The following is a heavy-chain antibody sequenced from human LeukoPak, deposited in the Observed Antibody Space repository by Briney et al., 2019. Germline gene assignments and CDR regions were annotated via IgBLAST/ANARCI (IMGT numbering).Heavy chain of an antibody. J-gene: IGHJ4*02. CDR2: ISYDGSNK. V-gene: IGHV3-30*18. CDR3: AKDSGSSWYEGSFDY. CDR1: GFTFSSYG. D-gene: IGHD6-13*01. Sequence: GRSLRLSCAASGFTFSSYGMHWVRQAPGKGLEWVAVISYDGSNKYYADSVKGRFTISRDNSKNTLYLQMNSLRAEDTALYYCAKDSGSSWYEGSFDYWGQGTLVTVSS.